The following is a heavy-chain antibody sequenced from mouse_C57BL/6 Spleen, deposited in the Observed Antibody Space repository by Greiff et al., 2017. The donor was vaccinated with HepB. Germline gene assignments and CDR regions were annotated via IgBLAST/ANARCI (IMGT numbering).Heavy chain of an antibody. CDR3: ARTHYYGRGAMDY. CDR1: GFTFSDYG. D-gene: IGHD1-1*01. J-gene: IGHJ4*01. CDR2: ISSGSSTI. V-gene: IGHV5-17*01. Sequence: DVHLVESGGGLVKPGGSLKLSCAASGFTFSDYGMHWVRQAPEKGLEWVAYISSGSSTIFYADTVKGRFTISRDNAKNTLFLQMTSLRSEDTAMYYCARTHYYGRGAMDYWGQGTSVTVSS.